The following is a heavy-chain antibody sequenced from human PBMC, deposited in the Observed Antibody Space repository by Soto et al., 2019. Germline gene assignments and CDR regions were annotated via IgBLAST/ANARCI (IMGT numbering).Heavy chain of an antibody. V-gene: IGHV1-3*01. CDR2: INAGNGNT. CDR3: ARGIAAPVDPDY. CDR1: GYTFTSYA. J-gene: IGHJ4*02. Sequence: QVQLVQSGAEVKKPGASVRVSCKSSGYTFTSYAMHWVRQAPGQRLEWMGWINAGNGNTKYSQKFQGRITITRDTSATTAYMELSSLRSEDTAVYYCARGIAAPVDPDYWGQGTLVTVSS. D-gene: IGHD6-25*01.